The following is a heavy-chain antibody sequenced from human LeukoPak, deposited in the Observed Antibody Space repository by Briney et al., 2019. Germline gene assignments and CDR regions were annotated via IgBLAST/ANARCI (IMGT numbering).Heavy chain of an antibody. CDR3: ARQRVTAAGPNWFDP. CDR1: GYTLTGSY. CDR2: INPNTGGT. J-gene: IGHJ5*02. Sequence: ASVKVSCKASGYTLTGSYMHWGAQAPGQGLEWMGWINPNTGGTNYAQRFQGRVTMTRDTSITTAYMELSRLKSDDTAVYYCARQRVTAAGPNWFDPWGQGTLVTVSS. V-gene: IGHV1-2*02. D-gene: IGHD6-13*01.